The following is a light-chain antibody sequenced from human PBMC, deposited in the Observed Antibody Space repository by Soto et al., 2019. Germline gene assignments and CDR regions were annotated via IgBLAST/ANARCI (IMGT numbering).Light chain of an antibody. CDR3: QQIGSSPLFT. CDR2: AAS. Sequence: DIQMTQSPSSAAASVGDRVTITCRASQGISSWLAWYQQKPGKAPKLLIYAASRLQSGGPSRFSGRGSVTDFTLTISRLEPEYLAVYYCQQIGSSPLFTFGPGTKVDV. J-gene: IGKJ3*01. V-gene: IGKV1-12*01. CDR1: QGISSW.